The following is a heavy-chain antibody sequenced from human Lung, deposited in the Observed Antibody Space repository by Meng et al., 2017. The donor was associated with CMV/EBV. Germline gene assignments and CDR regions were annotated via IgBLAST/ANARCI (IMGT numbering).Heavy chain of an antibody. CDR1: GYTFTSYD. CDR2: MNPNSGNT. J-gene: IGHJ4*02. V-gene: IGHV1-8*01. D-gene: IGHD3-3*01. CDR3: ARGRRITNFDY. Sequence: GKASGYTFTSYDINWVRQATGQGLEWMGWMNPNSGNTGYAQKFQGRVTMTRNTSISTAYMELSSLRSEDTAVYYCARGRRITNFDYWGQGTLVTVSS.